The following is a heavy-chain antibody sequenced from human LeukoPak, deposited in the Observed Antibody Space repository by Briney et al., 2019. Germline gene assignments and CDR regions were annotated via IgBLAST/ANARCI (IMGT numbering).Heavy chain of an antibody. CDR2: ITWNSGTI. V-gene: IGHV3-9*01. D-gene: IGHD1-14*01. CDR3: EKEETETGVFDI. CDR1: GFTFDDYA. J-gene: IGHJ3*02. Sequence: GGSLRLSCAASGFTFDDYAMHWVRQGPGKGLEWVSGITWNSGTIGYADSVKGRFTISRDNAKNSLYLQMNSLRAEDTALYYCEKEETETGVFDIGAKGKRAPV.